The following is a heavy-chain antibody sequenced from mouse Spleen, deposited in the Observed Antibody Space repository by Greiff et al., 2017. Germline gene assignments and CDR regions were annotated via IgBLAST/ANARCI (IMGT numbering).Heavy chain of an antibody. V-gene: IGHV1-61*01. D-gene: IGHD1-1*01. Sequence: VKLQQSGAELVRPGSSVKLSCKASGYTFTSYWMDWVKQRPGQGLEWIGNIYPSDSETHYNQKFKDKATLTVDKSSSTAYMQLSSLTSEDSAVYYCARSGYGSPWFAYWGQGTLVTVSA. CDR1: GYTFTSYW. CDR3: ARSGYGSPWFAY. J-gene: IGHJ3*01. CDR2: IYPSDSET.